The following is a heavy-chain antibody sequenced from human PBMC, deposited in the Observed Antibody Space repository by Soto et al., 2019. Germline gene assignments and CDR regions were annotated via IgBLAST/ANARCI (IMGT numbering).Heavy chain of an antibody. Sequence: ASVKVSCKASGYTFTSYDINSVRQATGQGLEWMGWMNPNSGNTGYAQKFQGRVTMTRNTSISTAYMELSRQRSEETAVYYCARGTIGDELVARFDYWGQGTLVTVYS. CDR1: GYTFTSYD. J-gene: IGHJ4*02. CDR2: MNPNSGNT. V-gene: IGHV1-8*01. D-gene: IGHD2-15*01. CDR3: ARGTIGDELVARFDY.